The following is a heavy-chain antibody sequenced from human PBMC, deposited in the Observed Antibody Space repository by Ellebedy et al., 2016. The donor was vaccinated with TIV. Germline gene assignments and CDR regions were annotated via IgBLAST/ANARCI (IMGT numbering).Heavy chain of an antibody. CDR1: GDSISSDDW. J-gene: IGHJ5*02. Sequence: MPGGSLRLSCAVSGDSISSDDWWAWIRQPPGKGLEWIGYIHYRGSVHYNSSLKSRIIMSVDTPKNQFSLNMIAVTAVDTAMYYCARYGRIEGWFDPWGQGTLVIVSS. D-gene: IGHD2-15*01. V-gene: IGHV4-28*05. CDR3: ARYGRIEGWFDP. CDR2: IHYRGSV.